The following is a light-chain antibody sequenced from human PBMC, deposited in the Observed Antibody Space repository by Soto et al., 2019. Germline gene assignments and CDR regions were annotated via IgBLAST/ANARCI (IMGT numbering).Light chain of an antibody. CDR3: QHHNSYSQT. V-gene: IGKV1-5*01. Sequence: DIQMTQSPPTLSASVGDRVTITCRASQSIRHYLAWYQQMPGKAPKLLIYGASTLQSGVPSRFSGSGSGTEFTRTISILQPDDFGTYFCQHHNSYSQTFGQGTKVEIK. CDR2: GAS. CDR1: QSIRHY. J-gene: IGKJ1*01.